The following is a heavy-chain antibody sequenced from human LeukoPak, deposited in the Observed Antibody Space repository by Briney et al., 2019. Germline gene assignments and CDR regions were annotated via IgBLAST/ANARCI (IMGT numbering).Heavy chain of an antibody. V-gene: IGHV5-51*01. Sequence: HGESLKISCNGSGYSFTSYWIGWVRQMPGKGLEWMGIIYPGDSDTRYSPSFQGQVTISADKSISTAYLQWSSLKASDTAMYYCARLLEVVTAPHLDYWGQGTLVTVSS. CDR3: ARLLEVVTAPHLDY. J-gene: IGHJ4*02. D-gene: IGHD2-21*02. CDR1: GYSFTSYW. CDR2: IYPGDSDT.